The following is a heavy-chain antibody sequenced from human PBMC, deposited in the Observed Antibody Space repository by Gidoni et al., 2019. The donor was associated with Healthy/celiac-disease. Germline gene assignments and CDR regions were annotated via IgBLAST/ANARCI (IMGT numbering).Heavy chain of an antibody. CDR3: ARLAGVAVADFDY. Sequence: EVHLLQSGAEVKKPGESLKISCKGSGYSFTSYWIGWVRQMPGKGLDWMGIIYPGDSETRYSPSFKVQGNISADKAISTAYLQWSSLKASDTAMYYCARLAGVAVADFDYWGQGTLVTVSS. CDR2: IYPGDSET. J-gene: IGHJ4*02. CDR1: GYSFTSYW. D-gene: IGHD6-19*01. V-gene: IGHV5-51*01.